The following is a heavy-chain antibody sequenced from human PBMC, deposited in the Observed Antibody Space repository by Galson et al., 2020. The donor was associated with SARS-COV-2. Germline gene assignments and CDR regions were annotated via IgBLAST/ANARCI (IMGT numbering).Heavy chain of an antibody. D-gene: IGHD6-13*01. Sequence: ASVKVSCKASGYTFTGYSIHWVRQAPGQGLEWMGRINPYNGGTNYAQNFQGRVTMTTDTSIGTAYMEVSTLTSDDTAVYYCGRDQGGSAATGMGGVHHWGQGTLVTVSS. V-gene: IGHV1-2*06. J-gene: IGHJ1*01. CDR3: GRDQGGSAATGMGGVHH. CDR2: INPYNGGT. CDR1: GYTFTGYS.